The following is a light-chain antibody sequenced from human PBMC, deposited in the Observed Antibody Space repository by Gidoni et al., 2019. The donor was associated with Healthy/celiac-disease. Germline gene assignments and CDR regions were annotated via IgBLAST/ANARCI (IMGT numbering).Light chain of an antibody. CDR1: QSVSSN. V-gene: IGKV3-15*01. Sequence: EIVMTQSPATLSVSPGERATLSCRASQSVSSNLAWYQQKPGQAPRLLIYGAPTRATGIPARFSGSGSGKEFTLTISSLQSEDFAVYYCQQYNNWPPAWTFGQGTKVEIK. J-gene: IGKJ1*01. CDR2: GAP. CDR3: QQYNNWPPAWT.